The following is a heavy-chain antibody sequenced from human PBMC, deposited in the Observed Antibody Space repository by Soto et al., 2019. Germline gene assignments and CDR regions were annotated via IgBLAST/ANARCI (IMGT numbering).Heavy chain of an antibody. J-gene: IGHJ4*02. V-gene: IGHV1-46*01. CDR1: GYTFTHYH. D-gene: IGHD5-18*01. CDR3: ATSVNSAMAFDY. CDR2: INPNGGIT. Sequence: QVQLVQSGADVKKPGASVRVSCKASGYTFTHYHIHWVRQAPGQGLEWMGIINPNGGITTYAQKFRAGFSMTRDTSTSTVYLELSSLRSEDSAVYYCATSVNSAMAFDYWGQGTLVTVSS.